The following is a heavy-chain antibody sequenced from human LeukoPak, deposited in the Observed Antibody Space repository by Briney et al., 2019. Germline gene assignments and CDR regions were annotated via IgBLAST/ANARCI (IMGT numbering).Heavy chain of an antibody. Sequence: SETLSLTCTVSGGSISNYYWNWIRQPPGKGLEWIGYVSYSGSTNYNPSLKSRVTISLYTSKNQFSLILNSVTAADTAVYYCARDEKYCSGGSCLDTWGQGTLVTVSS. J-gene: IGHJ5*02. V-gene: IGHV4-59*12. CDR3: ARDEKYCSGGSCLDT. CDR2: VSYSGST. D-gene: IGHD2-15*01. CDR1: GGSISNYY.